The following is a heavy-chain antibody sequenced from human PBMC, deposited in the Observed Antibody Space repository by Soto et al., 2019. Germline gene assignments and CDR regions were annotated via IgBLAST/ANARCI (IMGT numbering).Heavy chain of an antibody. V-gene: IGHV3-23*01. CDR2: ISGSGGST. J-gene: IGHJ5*02. CDR1: GFTFSSYA. D-gene: IGHD5-18*01. Sequence: GGSLRLSCAASGFTFSSYAMSWVRQAPGKGLEWVSAISGSGGSTYYADSVKGRFTISRDNSKNTLYLQMNSLRAEDTAVYYCAKDPKGYSYGYGWFDPWGQGTLVTVSS. CDR3: AKDPKGYSYGYGWFDP.